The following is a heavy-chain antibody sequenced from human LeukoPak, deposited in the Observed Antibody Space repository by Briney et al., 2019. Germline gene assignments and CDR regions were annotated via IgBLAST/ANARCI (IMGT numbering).Heavy chain of an antibody. CDR2: ISAYNGNT. D-gene: IGHD3-22*01. CDR3: ARGKGYSSGYYLDDTNGDY. J-gene: IGHJ4*02. CDR1: GYTFTSYG. V-gene: IGHV1-18*01. Sequence: ASVKVSCKASGYTFTSYGISWVRQAPGQGLEWMGWISAYNGNTNYAQKLQGRVTMTTDTSTSTAYMELRSLRSDDTAVYYCARGKGYSSGYYLDDTNGDYWGQGTLVTVSS.